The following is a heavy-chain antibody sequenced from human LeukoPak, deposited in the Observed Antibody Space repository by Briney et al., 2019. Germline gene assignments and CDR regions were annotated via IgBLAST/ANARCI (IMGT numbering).Heavy chain of an antibody. D-gene: IGHD3-22*01. CDR3: AKGGWTTYYYDSSGEY. J-gene: IGHJ4*02. V-gene: IGHV3-23*01. CDR2: ISGNGGST. CDR1: GFTFSSYA. Sequence: GGSLRLSCAASGFTFSSYAMSWVRQAPGKGLEWVSAISGNGGSTYYADSVKGRFTISRDNSKNTLYLQMNSLRAEDTALYYCAKGGWTTYYYDSSGEYWGQGTLVTVSS.